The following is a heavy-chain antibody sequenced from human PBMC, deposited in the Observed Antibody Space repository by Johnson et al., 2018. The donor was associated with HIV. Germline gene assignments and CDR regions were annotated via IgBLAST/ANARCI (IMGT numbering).Heavy chain of an antibody. J-gene: IGHJ3*02. V-gene: IGHV3-30*02. CDR1: GFTFSNYG. Sequence: QVQLVESGGRVVQPGGSLRLSCAASGFTFSNYGMHWVRQTPGKGLEWVAFIRYDGSNKYYADSVKGRFTISRDNSKNTLYLQMNSLRAEDTAVYYCAKDQELLLWFGTGGIWGQGTMVTVSS. D-gene: IGHD3-10*01. CDR3: AKDQELLLWFGTGGI. CDR2: IRYDGSNK.